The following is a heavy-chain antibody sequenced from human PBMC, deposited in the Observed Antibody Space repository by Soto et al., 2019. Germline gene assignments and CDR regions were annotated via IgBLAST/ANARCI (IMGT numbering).Heavy chain of an antibody. CDR1: XGTFNRYA. V-gene: IGHV1-69*01. CDR3: ARQNRDTPMVPFDV. CDR2: LVPQFGTP. J-gene: IGHJ4*02. D-gene: IGHD5-18*01. Sequence: QVQLVQSGAEVKKPGXSVXVSCLASXGTFNRYAINWVRQAPGHGLEWLGALVPQFGTPNYAQKFQDRVTIVADESTNTTSMELRGLTSDDTAVYYCARQNRDTPMVPFDVWGQGTLVTVSS.